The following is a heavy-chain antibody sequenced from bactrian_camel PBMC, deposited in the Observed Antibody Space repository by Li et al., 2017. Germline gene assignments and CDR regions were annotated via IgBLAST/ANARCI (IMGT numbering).Heavy chain of an antibody. CDR2: IRRSGGET. V-gene: IGHV3-3*01. J-gene: IGHJ6*01. CDR3: AAAVAPWAWPNRERDVGY. Sequence: HVQLVESGGGSVQPGGSLRLSCVVSGHSRGSNCVGWYRLPPGRAPAEREGIAAIRRSGGETWYAGSVKGRFTISQDNAKKTVYLQMNSLKPEDSAMYYCAAAVAPWAWPNRERDVGYWGQGTQVTVS. D-gene: IGHD7*01. CDR1: GHSRGSNC.